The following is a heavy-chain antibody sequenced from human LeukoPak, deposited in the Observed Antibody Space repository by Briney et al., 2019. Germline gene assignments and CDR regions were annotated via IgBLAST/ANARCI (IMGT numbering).Heavy chain of an antibody. CDR2: ISSSSSYI. Sequence: PGGSLRLSCAASGFTFSTYNMNWVRQAPGKGLEWVSSISSSSSYIYYADSVKGRFTISRDNSKNTLYLQMNSLRAEDTAVYYCARDGTIWSLAYYYYYYMDVWGKGTTVTVSS. J-gene: IGHJ6*03. CDR1: GFTFSTYN. CDR3: ARDGTIWSLAYYYYYYMDV. V-gene: IGHV3-21*01. D-gene: IGHD3-3*01.